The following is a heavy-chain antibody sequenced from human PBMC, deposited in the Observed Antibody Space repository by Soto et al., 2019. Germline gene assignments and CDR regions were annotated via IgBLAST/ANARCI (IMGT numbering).Heavy chain of an antibody. V-gene: IGHV4-30-4*01. CDR2: ISYSGSI. CDR1: GGSISSGNYY. D-gene: IGHD1-7*01. J-gene: IGHJ4*02. CDR3: ATMGTPATGLYYFDY. Sequence: QVQLQESGPGLVKPSQTLSLTCTVSGGSISSGNYYWSWIRQPPGKGLEWIGFISYSGSIYYNASLKSRFTISVDTSKNQFSLNLSFVTAADTAVYYCATMGTPATGLYYFDYWGQGTLVTVSS.